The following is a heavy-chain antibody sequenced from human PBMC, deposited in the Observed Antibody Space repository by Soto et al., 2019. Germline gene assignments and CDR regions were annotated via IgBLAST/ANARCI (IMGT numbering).Heavy chain of an antibody. CDR2: INPKSGGT. CDR1: GYSYTDYH. V-gene: IGHV1-2*04. D-gene: IGHD2-8*01. J-gene: IGHJ6*02. CDR3: ARGDSTDCSNGVCSFFYNHDMDV. Sequence: ASVKVSCKASGYSYTDYHIHWVRQAPGQGLEWLGRINPKSGGTSTAQKFQGWVTMTTDTSISTASMELTRLTSDDTAIYYCARGDSTDCSNGVCSFFYNHDMDVWGQGTTVTVSS.